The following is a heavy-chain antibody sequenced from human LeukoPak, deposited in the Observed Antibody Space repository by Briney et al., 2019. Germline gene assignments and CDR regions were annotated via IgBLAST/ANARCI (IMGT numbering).Heavy chain of an antibody. J-gene: IGHJ4*02. CDR1: GFTFSSYA. V-gene: IGHV3-30-3*01. D-gene: IGHD3-22*01. Sequence: AGGSLRLSCAASGFTFSSYAMHWVRQAPGKGLEWVAVISYDGSNKYYADSVKGRFTISRDNSKNTLYLQMNSLRAEDTAVYYCARLDSSEDYWGQGTLVTVSS. CDR2: ISYDGSNK. CDR3: ARLDSSEDY.